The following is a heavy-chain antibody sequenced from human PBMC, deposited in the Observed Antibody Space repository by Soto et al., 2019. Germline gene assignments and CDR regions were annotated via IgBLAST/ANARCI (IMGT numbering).Heavy chain of an antibody. V-gene: IGHV3-73*01. CDR2: IRTKASNYAT. D-gene: IGHD6-25*01. J-gene: IGHJ6*02. CDR3: TRRRYYYYGLDV. CDR1: GFSFSGFA. Sequence: GGSLRLSCGVSGFSFSGFAVNWVRQAPGKGLEWVGRIRTKASNYATAYGASVKGRFTISRDDSKNTAYLQINSLKIEDTAVYYCTRRRYYYYGLDVWGQGTTVTVSS.